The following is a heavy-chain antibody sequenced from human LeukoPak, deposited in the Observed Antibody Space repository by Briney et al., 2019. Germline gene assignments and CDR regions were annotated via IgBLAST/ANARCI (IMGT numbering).Heavy chain of an antibody. Sequence: ASVKVSCKASGYTFTSYYMHWVRQAPGQGLEWMGIINPGGGSTSYAQKFQGRVTMTRDMSTSTVYMELSSLRAEDTAVYYCAKDNTIFGVAMYYFDYWGQGTLVTVSS. CDR1: GYTFTSYY. CDR3: AKDNTIFGVAMYYFDY. J-gene: IGHJ4*02. V-gene: IGHV1-46*01. D-gene: IGHD3-3*01. CDR2: INPGGGST.